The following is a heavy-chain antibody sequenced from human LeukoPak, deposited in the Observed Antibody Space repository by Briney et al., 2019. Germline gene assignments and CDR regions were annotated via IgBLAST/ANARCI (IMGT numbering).Heavy chain of an antibody. CDR2: INGNDDTT. CDR3: AKGEKTTVTTYFDY. D-gene: IGHD4-17*01. Sequence: AINGNDDTTFYADSAKGRFTISRDNSKNTLYLQMNSLRAEDTAVYYCAKGEKTTVTTYFDYWGQGTLVIVSS. J-gene: IGHJ4*02. V-gene: IGHV3-23*01.